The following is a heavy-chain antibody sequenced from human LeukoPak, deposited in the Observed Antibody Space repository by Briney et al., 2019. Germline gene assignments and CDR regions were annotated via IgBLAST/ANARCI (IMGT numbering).Heavy chain of an antibody. V-gene: IGHV4-59*01. CDR3: ARDAKKRFDP. CDR2: IYYSGST. Sequence: PSETLSLTCTVSGGSINTYYWSWIRQPPGKGLEWIGYIYYSGSTNYNPSLKSRVTISVDTSKNQFSLKLSSVTAADTAVYYCARDAKKRFDPWGQGTLVTVSS. J-gene: IGHJ5*02. CDR1: GGSINTYY. D-gene: IGHD4/OR15-4a*01.